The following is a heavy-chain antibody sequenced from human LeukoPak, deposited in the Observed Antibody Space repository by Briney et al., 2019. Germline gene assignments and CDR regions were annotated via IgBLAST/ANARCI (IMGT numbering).Heavy chain of an antibody. V-gene: IGHV3-20*04. CDR2: INWSGSRT. CDR3: ASAVGAGYYFDY. D-gene: IGHD1-26*01. Sequence: GGSLRLSCAASGFTFDDYGMSWVRHAPGKRLEWVSGINWSGSRTGYADSVKGRFTISRDNAKNSLYLQMNSLRAEDTAFYYCASAVGAGYYFDYWGQGTLVTVPS. J-gene: IGHJ4*02. CDR1: GFTFDDYG.